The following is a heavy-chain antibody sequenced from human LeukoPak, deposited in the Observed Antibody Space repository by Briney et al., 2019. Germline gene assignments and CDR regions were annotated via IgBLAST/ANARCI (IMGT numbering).Heavy chain of an antibody. Sequence: ASVKVSCKASGYTFTSYDINWVRQATGQGLEWMGWMNPNSGNTGYAQKFQGRVTMTRNTSINTAYMELSSLRSEDTAVYYCARAELLRDFWSGYWRNWFDPWGQGTLVTVSS. V-gene: IGHV1-8*01. CDR2: MNPNSGNT. CDR3: ARAELLRDFWSGYWRNWFDP. D-gene: IGHD3-3*01. J-gene: IGHJ5*02. CDR1: GYTFTSYD.